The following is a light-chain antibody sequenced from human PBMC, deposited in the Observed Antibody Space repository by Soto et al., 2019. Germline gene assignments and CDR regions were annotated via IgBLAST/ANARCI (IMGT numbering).Light chain of an antibody. V-gene: IGKV3-20*01. J-gene: IGKJ1*01. CDR1: QSVSSKS. CDR3: HQYGSSPWT. Sequence: EIVLTQSPGTLSLSPGERATLSCWASQSVSSKSLAWYQQKPGQAPRLLIYGASSRATGIPDRFSGSGAGTDFTLTISRLEPEDFAVYSCHQYGSSPWTFGQGTKLEIK. CDR2: GAS.